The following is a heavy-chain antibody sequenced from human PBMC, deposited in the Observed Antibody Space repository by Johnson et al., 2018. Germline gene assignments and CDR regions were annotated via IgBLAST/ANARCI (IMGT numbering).Heavy chain of an antibody. Sequence: VQLQESGGGLVQPGGSLRLSCAASGFTFSSYWMHWVRHAPGKGLVWVSRINSDGSSTSYADSVKGRFTISRDNAQNTRYLQMNSLRAEDTAVYYCARAPRWRQLSAFDIWGQGTMVTVSS. CDR1: GFTFSSYW. CDR2: INSDGSST. CDR3: ARAPRWRQLSAFDI. D-gene: IGHD5-24*01. V-gene: IGHV3-74*01. J-gene: IGHJ3*02.